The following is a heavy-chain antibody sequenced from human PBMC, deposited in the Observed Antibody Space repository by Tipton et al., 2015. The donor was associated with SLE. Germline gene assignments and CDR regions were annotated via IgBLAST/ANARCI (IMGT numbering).Heavy chain of an antibody. D-gene: IGHD6-19*01. Sequence: TLSLTCAVSGGSISSNNYWSWVRQPPGKGLEWIGEIYYTGSTKYNPSLQSRLTMSVDTSKNQFSLKLNSVTAADTAVYYCARRGIAVAADWYFDLWGRGTLVTVSS. V-gene: IGHV4-4*02. CDR1: GGSISSNNY. CDR3: ARRGIAVAADWYFDL. CDR2: IYYTGST. J-gene: IGHJ2*01.